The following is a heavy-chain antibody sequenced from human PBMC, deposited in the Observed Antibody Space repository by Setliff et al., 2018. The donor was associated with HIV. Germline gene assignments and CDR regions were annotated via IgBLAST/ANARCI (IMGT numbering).Heavy chain of an antibody. CDR2: INPNSGGT. V-gene: IGHV1-2*06. J-gene: IGHJ5*02. CDR1: GYTFTDYY. CDR3: ARHHPLKQWFFIDL. D-gene: IGHD3-22*01. Sequence: ASVKVSCKATGYTFTDYYMHWVRQAPGQGLEWMGRINPNSGGTQYGQRFQGRVTMTRETSSSTAYMELSRLKSDDTAVYYCARHHPLKQWFFIDLWGQGSLVTVSS.